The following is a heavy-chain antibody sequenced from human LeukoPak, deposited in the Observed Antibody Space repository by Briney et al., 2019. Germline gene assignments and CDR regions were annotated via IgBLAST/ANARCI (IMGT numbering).Heavy chain of an antibody. CDR3: AKVIAPWIQLWLIDY. D-gene: IGHD5-18*01. V-gene: IGHV3-30*18. CDR2: ISYDGSNK. Sequence: GRSLRLSCAASGFTFGSYGMHWVRQAPGKGLEWVAVISYDGSNKYYADSVKGRFTISRDNSKNTLYLQMNSLRAEDTAVYYCAKVIAPWIQLWLIDYWGQGTLVTVSS. J-gene: IGHJ4*02. CDR1: GFTFGSYG.